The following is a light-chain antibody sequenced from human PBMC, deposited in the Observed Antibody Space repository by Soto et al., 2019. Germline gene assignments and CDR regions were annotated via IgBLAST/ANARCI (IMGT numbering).Light chain of an antibody. CDR1: SSDIGYSNF. J-gene: IGLJ1*01. CDR3: NSCTSANTYV. V-gene: IGLV2-14*03. Sequence: QSVLTQPASVSGSPGQSITISCTGTSSDIGYSNFVSWYQQHPGKAPKLLIYDLINRPSGVPNRFSGSKSGNTASLTISGLQADDEADYYCNSCTSANTYVFGTGTKVIV. CDR2: DLI.